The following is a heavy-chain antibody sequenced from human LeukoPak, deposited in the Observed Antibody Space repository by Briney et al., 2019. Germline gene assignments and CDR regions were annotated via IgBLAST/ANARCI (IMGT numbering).Heavy chain of an antibody. CDR3: ARRELRYYYYYMDV. CDR1: GYTFTSYY. J-gene: IGHJ6*03. CDR2: MDPNSGNT. V-gene: IGHV1-8*02. D-gene: IGHD3-9*01. Sequence: ASVKVSCKASGYTFTSYYMHWVRQATGQGLEWMGWMDPNSGNTGYAQKFQGRVTMTRNTSISTAYVELSSLRSEDTAVYYCARRELRYYYYYMDVWGKGTTVTVSS.